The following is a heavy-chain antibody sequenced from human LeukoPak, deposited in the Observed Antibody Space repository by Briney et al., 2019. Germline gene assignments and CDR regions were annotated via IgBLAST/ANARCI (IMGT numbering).Heavy chain of an antibody. J-gene: IGHJ4*02. V-gene: IGHV4-59*01. D-gene: IGHD4-17*01. CDR1: GGSISSYY. Sequence: TSETLSLTCTVSGGSISSYYWSWIRQPPGKGLEWIGYIYYSGSANCNPSLKSRVTISVDTSKNQFSLNLSSVTAADTAVYFCARGLRGISAYYFDYWGQGTLVTVSS. CDR3: ARGLRGISAYYFDY. CDR2: IYYSGSA.